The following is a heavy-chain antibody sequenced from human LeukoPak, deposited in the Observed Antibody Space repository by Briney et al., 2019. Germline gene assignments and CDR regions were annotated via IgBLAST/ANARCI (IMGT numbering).Heavy chain of an antibody. CDR1: GGSISSYY. D-gene: IGHD3-3*01. CDR3: ARGHYDFWSGLPDWFDP. Sequence: TSETLSLTCTVSGGSISSYYWSWIRQPAGKGLEWIGRIYTSGSTNYNPSLKSRVTMSVDTSKNQFSLKLSSVTAADTAVYYSARGHYDFWSGLPDWFDPWGQGTLVTVSS. V-gene: IGHV4-4*07. J-gene: IGHJ5*02. CDR2: IYTSGST.